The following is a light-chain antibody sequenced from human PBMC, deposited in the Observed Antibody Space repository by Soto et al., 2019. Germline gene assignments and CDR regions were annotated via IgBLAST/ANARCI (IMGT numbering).Light chain of an antibody. V-gene: IGKV3-20*01. CDR2: GAS. CDR1: QSINNNY. J-gene: IGKJ2*01. Sequence: GLTQSPGTLSLSPGERATLACRATQSINNNYLAWYQQKPGQASRLLIYGASSRATGISDRFSGSGSGTDFTLTISRLEPEDFAVYYSQQYGSMYTFGQGTNLEI. CDR3: QQYGSMYT.